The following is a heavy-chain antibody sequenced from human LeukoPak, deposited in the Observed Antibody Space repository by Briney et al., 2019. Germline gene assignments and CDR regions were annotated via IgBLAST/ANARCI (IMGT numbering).Heavy chain of an antibody. J-gene: IGHJ4*02. V-gene: IGHV4-59*08. CDR2: IYYSGNT. CDR3: ARHGYYDSSGYYPLDY. Sequence: PSETLSLTCTVSGGSISGYYWSWIRQPPGKGLEWIGYIYYSGNTNYNPSLKSRVAISVDTSKNQFSLRLSSVTAADTAVFYCARHGYYDSSGYYPLDYWGQGALVTVSS. CDR1: GGSISGYY. D-gene: IGHD3-22*01.